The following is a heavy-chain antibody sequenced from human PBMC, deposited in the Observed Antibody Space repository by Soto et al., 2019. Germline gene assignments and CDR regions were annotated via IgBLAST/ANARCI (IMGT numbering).Heavy chain of an antibody. CDR2: IFYSGST. CDR3: ARLTTGYCSGGSCPPPY. Sequence: PLETLSLTCTVSGDSISSDNYYCSWIRQHPGKGLEWIGYIFYSGSTHYNPSLKSRVTISVDTSKNQFSLKLSSVTAADTAVYYCARLTTGYCSGGSCPPPYWGQGTLVTVSS. D-gene: IGHD2-15*01. J-gene: IGHJ4*02. CDR1: GDSISSDNYY. V-gene: IGHV4-31*03.